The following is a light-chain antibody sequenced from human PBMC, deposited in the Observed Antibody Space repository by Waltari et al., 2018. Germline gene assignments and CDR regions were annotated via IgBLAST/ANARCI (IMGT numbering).Light chain of an antibody. Sequence: QPVLTQPPSASASLGASVTLTGTLTSGYSYHEVDCYQQRPGKGPRFVMRVGTGGIVGSKGDGIPDRFSVLGSGLNRYLTIKNIQEEDESDYHCGANHGSGSNYVYVFGGGTKLTVL. V-gene: IGLV9-49*01. CDR2: VGTGGIVG. J-gene: IGLJ3*02. CDR3: GANHGSGSNYVYV. CDR1: SGYSYHE.